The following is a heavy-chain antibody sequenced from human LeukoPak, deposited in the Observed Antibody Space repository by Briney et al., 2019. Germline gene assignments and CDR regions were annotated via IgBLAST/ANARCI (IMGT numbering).Heavy chain of an antibody. CDR2: IKQDGSEK. D-gene: IGHD3-10*01. CDR1: GFTFSGYW. J-gene: IGHJ4*02. Sequence: PGGSLRLSCAASGFTFSGYWMSWVRQAPGKGLEWVANIKQDGSEKYYVDSVKGRFTISRDNAKNSLYLQMNSLRAEDTAVYYCARDRVGVRGVIIRYFDYWGQGTLVTVSS. V-gene: IGHV3-7*01. CDR3: ARDRVGVRGVIIRYFDY.